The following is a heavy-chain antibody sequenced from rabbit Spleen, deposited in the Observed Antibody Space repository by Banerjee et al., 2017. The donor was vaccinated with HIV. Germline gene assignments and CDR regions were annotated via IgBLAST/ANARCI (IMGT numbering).Heavy chain of an antibody. Sequence: QSLEESGGGLVKPGASLTLTCKASGFSFSSGYYMCWVRQAPGKGLERIGCIYAGGGSAYYASWAKGRFTISKTSSTTVTLQMTSMTAADTATYFCARASYNYDYDFVIYPTYFALWGPGTLVTVS. V-gene: IGHV1S40*01. J-gene: IGHJ4*01. CDR2: IYAGGGSA. CDR3: ARASYNYDYDFVIYPTYFAL. CDR1: GFSFSSGYY. D-gene: IGHD6-1*01.